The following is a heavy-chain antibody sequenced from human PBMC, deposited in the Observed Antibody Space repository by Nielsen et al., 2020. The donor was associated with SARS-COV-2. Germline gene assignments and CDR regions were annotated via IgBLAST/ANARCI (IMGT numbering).Heavy chain of an antibody. CDR3: AMTTGVAEFFDY. J-gene: IGHJ4*02. V-gene: IGHV1-2*06. D-gene: IGHD1-1*01. CDR1: GYTFTGYY. Sequence: ASVKVSCKASGYTFTGYYMHWVRQAPGQGLEWMGRINPNSGGTNYAQKFQGRVTMTRDTSISTAYMELSRLRSDDTAVYYCAMTTGVAEFFDYWGQGTLVTVSS. CDR2: INPNSGGT.